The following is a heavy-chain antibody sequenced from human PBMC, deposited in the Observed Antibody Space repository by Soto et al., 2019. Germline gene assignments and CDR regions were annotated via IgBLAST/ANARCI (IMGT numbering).Heavy chain of an antibody. CDR1: GYTFTSYD. V-gene: IGHV1-8*01. D-gene: IGHD3-16*02. CDR3: ARGPGRTYYYDYIWGSYRYPAFDI. Sequence: GASVKVSCKASGYTFTSYDINWVRQATGQGLEWMGWMNPNSGNTGYAQKFQGRVTMTRNTSISTAYMELSSLRSEDTAVYYCARGPGRTYYYDYIWGSYRYPAFDIWGQGTMVTVSS. CDR2: MNPNSGNT. J-gene: IGHJ3*02.